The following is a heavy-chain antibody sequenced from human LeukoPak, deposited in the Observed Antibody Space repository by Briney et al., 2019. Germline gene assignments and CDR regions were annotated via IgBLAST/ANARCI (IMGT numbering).Heavy chain of an antibody. J-gene: IGHJ4*02. V-gene: IGHV2-5*02. Sequence: SGPALVKPTQTLTLTCTFSGFSLSTSGVGVGWIRQPPGKALEWLALIYWDDDKRYSPSLKSRLTITKDTSKNQVVLTMTNMDPVDTATYYCAHTNYDKDYFDYWGQGTLVTVSS. CDR1: GFSLSTSGVG. D-gene: IGHD3-22*01. CDR2: IYWDDDK. CDR3: AHTNYDKDYFDY.